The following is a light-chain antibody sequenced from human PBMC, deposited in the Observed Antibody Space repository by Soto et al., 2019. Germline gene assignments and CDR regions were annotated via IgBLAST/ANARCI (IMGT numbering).Light chain of an antibody. CDR3: SSYRSGGTFV. Sequence: LTQPASVSGSPVQSIAISCTGTSSDVGGYNYVSWHQQHPGKAPKVLISVVSNRPSGVSNRFSGSKSGNTASLTISGLQAEDEADYYCSSYRSGGTFVFGSGTKVTVL. J-gene: IGLJ1*01. CDR1: SSDVGGYNY. V-gene: IGLV2-14*01. CDR2: VVS.